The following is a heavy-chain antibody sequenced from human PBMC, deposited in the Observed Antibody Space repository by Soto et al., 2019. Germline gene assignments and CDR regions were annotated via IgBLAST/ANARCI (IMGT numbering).Heavy chain of an antibody. CDR3: ARVRARSGAAAGRGYYYYMDV. CDR1: AGSISSGGYY. CDR2: IYYSGST. J-gene: IGHJ6*03. Sequence: TSETLSLTCTVSAGSISSGGYYWSWIRQHPGKGLEWIGYIYYSGSTYYNPSLKSRVTISVDTSKNQFSLKLSSVTAADTAVYYCARVRARSGAAAGRGYYYYMDVWGKGITVTVSS. D-gene: IGHD3-10*01. V-gene: IGHV4-31*03.